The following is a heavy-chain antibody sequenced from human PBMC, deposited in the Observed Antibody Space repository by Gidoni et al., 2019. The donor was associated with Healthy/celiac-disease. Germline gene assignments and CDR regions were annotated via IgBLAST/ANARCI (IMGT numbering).Heavy chain of an antibody. D-gene: IGHD3-10*01. CDR3: ARVNRGLDAFDI. Sequence: EVQLVEAGGGLIQPGGYLRLSCAASGFTVSSNYMSWFRPAPGKGLEWVSVIYSGGSTYYADSVKGRFTIARDNSKNTLYLQMNSLRAEDTAVYYCARVNRGLDAFDIWGQGTMVTVSS. V-gene: IGHV3-53*01. CDR2: IYSGGST. J-gene: IGHJ3*02. CDR1: GFTVSSNY.